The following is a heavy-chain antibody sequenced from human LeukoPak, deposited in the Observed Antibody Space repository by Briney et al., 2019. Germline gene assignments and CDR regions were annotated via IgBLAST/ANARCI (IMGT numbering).Heavy chain of an antibody. CDR2: IIPIFGTA. CDR1: GGTFSSYA. CDR3: ARVDCSTSCYRSWFDP. Sequence: SVKVSCKASGGTFSSYAISWLRQAPGQGLEWMGGIIPIFGTANYAQKFQGRVTITTDESTSTAYMELSSLRSEDTAVYYCARVDCSTSCYRSWFDPWGQGTLVTVSS. D-gene: IGHD2-2*01. J-gene: IGHJ5*02. V-gene: IGHV1-69*05.